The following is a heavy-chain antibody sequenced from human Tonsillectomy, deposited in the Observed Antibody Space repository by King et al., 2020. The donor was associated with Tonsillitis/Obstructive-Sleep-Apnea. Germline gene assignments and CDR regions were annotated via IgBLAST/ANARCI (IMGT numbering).Heavy chain of an antibody. CDR2: ISWDGGST. V-gene: IGHV3-43*01. D-gene: IGHD2-2*01. CDR3: AKDEGYCSSTSCGPIDY. Sequence: VQLVESGGVVVQPVGSLRLSCAASKFTFDDYTMQWVRQASGKGLELGSLISWDGGSTYYADSVKGRFTISRDNNKNSLYLQMNILRTEDTALYYCAKDEGYCSSTSCGPIDYWGQGTLVTVSS. CDR1: KFTFDDYT. J-gene: IGHJ4*02.